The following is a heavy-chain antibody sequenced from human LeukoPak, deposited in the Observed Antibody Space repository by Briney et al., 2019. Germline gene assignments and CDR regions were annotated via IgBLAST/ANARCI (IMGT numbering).Heavy chain of an antibody. J-gene: IGHJ4*02. V-gene: IGHV4-39*01. D-gene: IGHD3-10*01. Sequence: SETLSLTCTVSGGCISSSSYYWGWILQPPGKGLEWIGSIYYSGSTYYNPSLKSRVTISVDTSKNQFSLKLSSVTAADTAVYYCARRYYADYYFDYWGQGTLVTVSS. CDR1: GGCISSSSYY. CDR3: ARRYYADYYFDY. CDR2: IYYSGST.